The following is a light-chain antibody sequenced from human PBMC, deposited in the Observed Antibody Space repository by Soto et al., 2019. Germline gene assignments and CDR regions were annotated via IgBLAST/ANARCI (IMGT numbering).Light chain of an antibody. CDR1: QAVSSY. CDR3: LQYSTWPPLYT. Sequence: EIVMTQSPAALSVSLGERVSLTCRASQAVSSYLAWYQQKPGQAPRLLISDASTRATDIPDRFSGSGSGTDFTLTISSLQSADLAGYKCLQYSTWPPLYTFGQGTKLEIK. V-gene: IGKV3-15*01. CDR2: DAS. J-gene: IGKJ2*01.